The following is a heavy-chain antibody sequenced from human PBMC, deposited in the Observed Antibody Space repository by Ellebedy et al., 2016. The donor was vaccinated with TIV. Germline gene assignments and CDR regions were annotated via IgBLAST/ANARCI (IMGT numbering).Heavy chain of an antibody. CDR3: ASCYGGNSDYYGMDV. D-gene: IGHD4-23*01. CDR2: MNPNSGDT. J-gene: IGHJ6*02. V-gene: IGHV1-2*02. CDR1: GYTFTRNY. Sequence: AASVKVSCKPSGYTFTRNYIHRVRQAPGQGLEWMGWMNPNSGDTKSAQKFQGRVTMTRDTSISTAYMELSRLRSDDTAVYYCASCYGGNSDYYGMDVWGQGTTVTVSS.